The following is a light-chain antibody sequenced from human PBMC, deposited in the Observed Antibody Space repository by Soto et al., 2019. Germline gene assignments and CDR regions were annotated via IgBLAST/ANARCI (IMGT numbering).Light chain of an antibody. V-gene: IGKV1-39*01. CDR2: AAS. CDR3: QQSYSTQLT. CDR1: QSISSY. J-gene: IGKJ4*01. Sequence: DIQMTQSPSALSASLGDRVTITCRASQSISSYLNWYQQKPGKAPKLLIYAASSLQSGVPSRFSGSGSGKDFTLTISSLQPEDFATYYCQQSYSTQLTFGGGSKVDIX.